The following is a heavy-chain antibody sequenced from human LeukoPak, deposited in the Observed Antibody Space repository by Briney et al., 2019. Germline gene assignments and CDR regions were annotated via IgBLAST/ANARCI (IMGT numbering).Heavy chain of an antibody. Sequence: PSETLSLTCTVSGGSISSSSYYWGWIRQPPGKGLEWIGSIYYSGSTYYNPSLKSRVTISVDTSKNQFSLKLSSVTAADTAVYYCATPGGYYDSSGYFKDYWGQGTLVTVSS. CDR1: GGSISSSSYY. J-gene: IGHJ4*02. D-gene: IGHD3-22*01. V-gene: IGHV4-39*01. CDR3: ATPGGYYDSSGYFKDY. CDR2: IYYSGST.